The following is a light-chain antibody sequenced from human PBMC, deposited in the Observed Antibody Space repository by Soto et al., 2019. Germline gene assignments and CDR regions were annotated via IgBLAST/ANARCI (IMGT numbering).Light chain of an antibody. CDR2: GAS. Sequence: DVQITQSPSSLSASAGDRVTITCPARQGIHNYLAWYQQKPGKPPKLQMYGASTVQSGPPARFSASGYGTDFTFTISSLQPEDVENYYCQKYTSGLRTFGGGTTVEI. CDR3: QKYTSGLRT. J-gene: IGKJ4*01. CDR1: QGIHNY. V-gene: IGKV1-27*01.